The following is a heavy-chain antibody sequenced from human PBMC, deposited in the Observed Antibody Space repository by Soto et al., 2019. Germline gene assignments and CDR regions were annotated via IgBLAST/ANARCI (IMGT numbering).Heavy chain of an antibody. CDR3: ARKRTYSPFPDYYYYMDV. J-gene: IGHJ6*03. D-gene: IGHD4-4*01. Sequence: TLSLTCTVSGGSISSYYWSWIRQPPGKGLEWIGYIYYSGSTNYNPSLKSRVTISVDTSKNQFSLKLSSVTAEDTAVYYCARKRTYSPFPDYYYYMDVWGKGTTVTVSS. CDR1: GGSISSYY. V-gene: IGHV4-59*12. CDR2: IYYSGST.